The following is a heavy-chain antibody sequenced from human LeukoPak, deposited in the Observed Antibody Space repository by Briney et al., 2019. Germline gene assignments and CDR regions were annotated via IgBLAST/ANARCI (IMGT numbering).Heavy chain of an antibody. CDR1: GFTFSSYA. Sequence: GGSLRLSCAASGFTFSSYAMNWVRQAPGKGLEWVSAISGRDGSANYADSVKGRFTISRDNSKNTLYLQMNSLSAEDTAVYYCAKALYRLEAARLDYWGQGTLVTVSS. CDR2: ISGRDGSA. D-gene: IGHD6-13*01. J-gene: IGHJ4*02. V-gene: IGHV3-23*01. CDR3: AKALYRLEAARLDY.